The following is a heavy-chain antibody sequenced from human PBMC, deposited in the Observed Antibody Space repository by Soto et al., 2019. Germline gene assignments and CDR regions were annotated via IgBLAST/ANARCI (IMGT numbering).Heavy chain of an antibody. Sequence: EVHLVESGGGLVQPGGSLRLSCAASGFTDSSKYMSWVRQAPGKGLERVSLIQSGGPTYYADSVKGRFTISRHTSENTLHLQMDSLRAEDTAVYYCARDDVLCDGGRCYGVPLDVWGKGTPVTVSS. CDR2: IQSGGPT. V-gene: IGHV3-66*01. CDR3: ARDDVLCDGGRCYGVPLDV. D-gene: IGHD2-15*01. CDR1: GFTDSSKY. J-gene: IGHJ6*04.